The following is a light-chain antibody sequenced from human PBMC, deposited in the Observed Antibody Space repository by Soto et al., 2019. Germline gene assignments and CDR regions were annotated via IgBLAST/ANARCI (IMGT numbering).Light chain of an antibody. J-gene: IGKJ1*01. CDR1: ESVTNY. CDR3: QSYGTFWT. Sequence: EIVLTRSPAPLSLSPGARGTLSCGARESVTNYLAWHQQPPGPPPRLLDYAVSNRATGTPASCSGGASGAYSTLTIRRLDPDDVAVYYRQSYGTFWTFGQGTRVEIK. V-gene: IGKV3-11*01. CDR2: AVS.